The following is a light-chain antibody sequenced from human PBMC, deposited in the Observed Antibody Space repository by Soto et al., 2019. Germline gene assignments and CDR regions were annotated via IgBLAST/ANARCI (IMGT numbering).Light chain of an antibody. CDR3: LLSERGAWV. Sequence: QTVVTQAPSLTVSPGGTVTVTCGSSTGAVTSGHWPYWFQQKPGQAPRTLIYDISSKPSWTPARFSCSLLGGKAALTLSGAHPEDEADYYCLLSERGAWVFGGGTNHTVL. V-gene: IGLV7-46*01. CDR1: TGAVTSGHW. CDR2: DIS. J-gene: IGLJ3*02.